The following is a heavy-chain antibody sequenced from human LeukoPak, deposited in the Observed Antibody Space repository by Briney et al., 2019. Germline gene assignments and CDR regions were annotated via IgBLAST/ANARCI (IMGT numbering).Heavy chain of an antibody. CDR2: INHSGST. D-gene: IGHD5-18*01. V-gene: IGHV4-34*01. CDR3: ARRGYSYGYVPPSRFDY. CDR1: GESFSGYY. Sequence: SETLSLTCAVYGESFSGYYWSWIRQPPGKGLEWIGEINHSGSTNYNPSLKSRVTISVDTSKNQFSLKLSSVTAAGTAVYYCARRGYSYGYVPPSRFDYWGREPWSPSPQ. J-gene: IGHJ4*02.